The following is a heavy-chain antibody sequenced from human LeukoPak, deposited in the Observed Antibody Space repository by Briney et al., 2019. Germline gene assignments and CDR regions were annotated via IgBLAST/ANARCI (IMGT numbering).Heavy chain of an antibody. CDR1: GGTFSSYA. D-gene: IGHD3-22*01. CDR3: ARPLGYLGYDSSGYLAFDI. J-gene: IGHJ3*02. V-gene: IGHV1-69*13. CDR2: IIPIFGTA. Sequence: SVKVSCKASGGTFSSYAISWVRQAPGQGLEWMGGIIPIFGTANYAQKFQGRVTITADESTSTAYMELSSLRSDDTAVYYCARPLGYLGYDSSGYLAFDIWGQGTMVTVSS.